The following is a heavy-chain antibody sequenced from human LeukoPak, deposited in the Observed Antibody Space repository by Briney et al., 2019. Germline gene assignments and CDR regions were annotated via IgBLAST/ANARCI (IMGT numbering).Heavy chain of an antibody. J-gene: IGHJ1*01. D-gene: IGHD6-13*01. V-gene: IGHV3-23*01. CDR3: ARGGTSTWYGYFHH. CDR2: ISGSGGST. CDR1: GFTFSSYA. Sequence: GGSLRLSCAASGFTFSSYAMSWVRQAPGKGLEWVSAISGSGGSTYYADSVKGRFTISRDNSKNTLYLQMNSLRPEDTAVYYCARGGTSTWYGYFHHWGQGTLVTVSS.